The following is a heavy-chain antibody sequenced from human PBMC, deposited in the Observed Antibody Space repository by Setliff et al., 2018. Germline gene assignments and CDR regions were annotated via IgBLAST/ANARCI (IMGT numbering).Heavy chain of an antibody. J-gene: IGHJ4*02. CDR1: GYPFTSNS. CDR2: INAGNGYT. V-gene: IGHV1-3*01. Sequence: ASVKVSCKASGYPFTSNSMHWVRQAPGQRLEWMGWINAGNGYTKYSQKFQGRVALTTDTSTATVFMELRSLRSDDTAVYYCARGPPDFVVVPAAAKCDFWGQGTLVTVSS. CDR3: ARGPPDFVVVPAAAKCDF. D-gene: IGHD2-2*01.